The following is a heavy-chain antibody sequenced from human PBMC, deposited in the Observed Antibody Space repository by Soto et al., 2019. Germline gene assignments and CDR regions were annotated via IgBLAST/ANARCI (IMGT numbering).Heavy chain of an antibody. CDR3: ASRNTYYYDSSGYALDY. CDR1: GGSISSGGYY. J-gene: IGHJ4*02. V-gene: IGHV4-31*03. Sequence: PSETLSLTCTVSGGSISSGGYYWSWIRQHPGKGLEWIGYIYYSGSTYYNPSLKSRVTISVDTSKNQFSLKLSSVTAADTAVYYCASRNTYYYDSSGYALDYWGQGTLVTVS. CDR2: IYYSGST. D-gene: IGHD3-22*01.